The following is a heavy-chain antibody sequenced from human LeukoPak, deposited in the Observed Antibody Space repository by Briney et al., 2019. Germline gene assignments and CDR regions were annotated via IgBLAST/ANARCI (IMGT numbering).Heavy chain of an antibody. CDR1: GFTFSSYE. Sequence: GGSLRLSCAASGFTFSSYEMGWVRQAPGKGLEWVSIIVGSGSRTYYADSVKGRFTISRDNSKNTLFLQMTSLRAEDTAIYYCATYCGSANCHGRFADWGQGTLVTVSS. CDR3: ATYCGSANCHGRFAD. V-gene: IGHV3-23*01. CDR2: IVGSGSRT. J-gene: IGHJ4*02. D-gene: IGHD2-2*01.